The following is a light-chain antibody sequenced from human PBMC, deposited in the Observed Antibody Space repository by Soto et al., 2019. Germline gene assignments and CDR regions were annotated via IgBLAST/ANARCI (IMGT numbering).Light chain of an antibody. Sequence: DIQMTQSPSAMSASVGDRVTITCRASQGIGNYLAWFQQKPGKVPKRLIFAAFSLDVGVPSRFSGGGFETEFTLTISSLQPEDFATYYCLQHHTYPYTFGQGTKLEIK. CDR1: QGIGNY. CDR3: LQHHTYPYT. CDR2: AAF. J-gene: IGKJ2*01. V-gene: IGKV1-17*03.